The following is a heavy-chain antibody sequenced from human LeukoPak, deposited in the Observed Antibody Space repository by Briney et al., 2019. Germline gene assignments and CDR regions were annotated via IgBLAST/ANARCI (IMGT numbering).Heavy chain of an antibody. CDR2: IQQDGREK. V-gene: IGHV3-7*01. J-gene: IGHJ4*02. CDR3: ARPHVDHGDLFDY. CDR1: GFTFSSYW. D-gene: IGHD4-17*01. Sequence: GGSLRLSCAASGFTFSSYWLSWVRQPPGKGLEWVANIQQDGREKNYVDSVKGRFTISRDNGKNSLYLQMNSLRAEDTAVYYCARPHVDHGDLFDYWGQGTLVTVSS.